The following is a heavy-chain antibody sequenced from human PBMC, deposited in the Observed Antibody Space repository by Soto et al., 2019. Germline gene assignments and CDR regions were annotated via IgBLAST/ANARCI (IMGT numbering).Heavy chain of an antibody. CDR3: AREGRITIFGVVIPMDV. CDR2: IYYSGST. CDR1: GGSISSGGYY. J-gene: IGHJ6*03. Sequence: SETLSLTCTVSGGSISSGGYYWSWIRQHPGKGLEWIGYIYYSGSTYYNPSLKSRVTISVDTSKNQFSLKLSSVTAADTAVYYCAREGRITIFGVVIPMDVWGKGTTVTVSS. V-gene: IGHV4-31*03. D-gene: IGHD3-3*01.